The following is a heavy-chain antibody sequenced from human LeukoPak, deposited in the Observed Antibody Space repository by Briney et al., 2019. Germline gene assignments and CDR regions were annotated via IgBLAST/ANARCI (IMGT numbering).Heavy chain of an antibody. J-gene: IGHJ4*02. Sequence: GGSLRLSCAASGFTFSSYGMHWVRQAPGKGLEWVAVISYDGSNKYYADSVKGRFTISRDNSKNTLYLQMNSLRAEDTAVYYCAKDGNSYGLTYYFDYWGQGTLVTVSS. CDR3: AKDGNSYGLTYYFDY. D-gene: IGHD5-18*01. CDR2: ISYDGSNK. CDR1: GFTFSSYG. V-gene: IGHV3-30*18.